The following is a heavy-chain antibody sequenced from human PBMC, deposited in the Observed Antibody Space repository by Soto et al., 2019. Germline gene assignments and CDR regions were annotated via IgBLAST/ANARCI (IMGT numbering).Heavy chain of an antibody. D-gene: IGHD2-21*02. J-gene: IGHJ3*01. Sequence: ASVKVSCKASGYTFISYSMHWVRQAPGQRLEWMGWINAANGNTKYAQQLQGRITITRDTSASTAYMELSSLRSEDTAVYYCARDSCYGSNCYDGAFDFWGQGTMVTVSS. CDR2: INAANGNT. CDR3: ARDSCYGSNCYDGAFDF. V-gene: IGHV1-3*01. CDR1: GYTFISYS.